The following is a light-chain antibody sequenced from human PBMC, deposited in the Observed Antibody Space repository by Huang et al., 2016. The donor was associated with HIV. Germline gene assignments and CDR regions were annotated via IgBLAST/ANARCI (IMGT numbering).Light chain of an antibody. CDR3: HQYKAWPSTWT. CDR1: QGITGN. CDR2: GSS. J-gene: IGKJ1*01. V-gene: IGKV3-15*01. Sequence: EIVLTQSPGTLSLSPGETATLSCRASQGITGNLAWYQQRLGQPPRLLISGSSTRATNGPGRFSVSGSGTDFTLTIASLRSEDSAVYYCHQYKAWPSTWTFGQGTRMDIK.